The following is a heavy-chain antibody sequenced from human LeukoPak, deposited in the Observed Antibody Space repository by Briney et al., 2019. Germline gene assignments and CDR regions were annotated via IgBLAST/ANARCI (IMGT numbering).Heavy chain of an antibody. CDR2: IYNSGST. J-gene: IGHJ6*02. CDR1: GDSVSSPNYY. D-gene: IGHD3-10*01. CDR3: ARDMVLPRRATTNYYYYYGMDV. V-gene: IGHV4-61*01. Sequence: SETLSLTCTVSGDSVSSPNYYWNWIRQPPGKGLEWIGYIYNSGSTYYNPSLKSRVTISVDTSKNQFSLKLSSVTAADTAVYYCARDMVLPRRATTNYYYYYGMDVWGQGTTVTVSS.